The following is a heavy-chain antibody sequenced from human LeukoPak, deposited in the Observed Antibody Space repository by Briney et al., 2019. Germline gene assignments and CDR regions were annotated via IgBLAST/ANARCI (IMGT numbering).Heavy chain of an antibody. V-gene: IGHV3-11*01. CDR2: ISSSGSTI. CDR1: GFTFSDYY. Sequence: TSGGSLRLSGAASGFTFSDYYMSWIRQAPGTGLEWVSYISSSGSTIYYADSVKGRFTISRDNAKNSLYLQMNSLRAEDTAVYYCARDVPYFYGMDVWGQGTTVTVSS. CDR3: ARDVPYFYGMDV. J-gene: IGHJ6*02.